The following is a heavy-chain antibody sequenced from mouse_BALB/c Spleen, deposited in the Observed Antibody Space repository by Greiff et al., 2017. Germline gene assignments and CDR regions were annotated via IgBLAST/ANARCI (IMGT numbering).Heavy chain of an antibody. Sequence: QVQLKESGAELMKPGASVKISCKATGYTFSSYWIEWVKQRPGHGLEWIGEILPGSGSTNYNEKFKGKATFTADTSSNTAYMQLSSLTSEDSAVYYCARSGVNYAMDYWGQGTSVTVSS. J-gene: IGHJ4*01. CDR2: ILPGSGST. CDR3: ARSGVNYAMDY. CDR1: GYTFSSYW. V-gene: IGHV1-9*01. D-gene: IGHD2-5*01.